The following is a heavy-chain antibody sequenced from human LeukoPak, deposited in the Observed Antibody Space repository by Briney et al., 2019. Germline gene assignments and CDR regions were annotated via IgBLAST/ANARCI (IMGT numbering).Heavy chain of an antibody. D-gene: IGHD6-13*01. V-gene: IGHV4-31*03. J-gene: IGHJ4*02. Sequence: SETLSLTCSVSGDSINSGNYYWNWIRQHPGKGLGCIGYIFYSGSTYYNPSLKSRVTISLDTSNNQFSLKLSSVTAADTAVYYCAREVAAVGTFDYWGQGTLVTVSS. CDR1: GDSINSGNYY. CDR2: IFYSGST. CDR3: AREVAAVGTFDY.